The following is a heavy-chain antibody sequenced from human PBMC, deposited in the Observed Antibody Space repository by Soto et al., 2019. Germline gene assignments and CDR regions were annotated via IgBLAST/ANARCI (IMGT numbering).Heavy chain of an antibody. CDR2: IYYSGST. Sequence: PSETLSLTCAVSGGSISSGGYYWSWIRQHPGKGLEWIGYIYYSGSTYYNPSLKSRVTISVDTSKNQFSLKLSSVTAADTAVYYCVRDRTYYYGSGSYSDGMDVWGQGPTVTVSS. D-gene: IGHD3-10*01. CDR3: VRDRTYYYGSGSYSDGMDV. V-gene: IGHV4-31*11. CDR1: GGSISSGGYY. J-gene: IGHJ6*02.